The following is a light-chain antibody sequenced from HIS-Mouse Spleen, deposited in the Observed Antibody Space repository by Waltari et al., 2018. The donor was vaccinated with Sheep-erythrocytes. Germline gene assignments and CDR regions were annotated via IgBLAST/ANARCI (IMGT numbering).Light chain of an antibody. CDR3: QQYGSSPLFT. CDR1: QSVSSSY. Sequence: EIVLTQSPGTLSLSPGERATLSCRASQSVSSSYLAWYQQQPGQAPRLLIYGASSRATDIPDRFSGSGSGTDFTLTISRLEPEDFAVYYCQQYGSSPLFTFGPGTKVDIK. CDR2: GAS. V-gene: IGKV3-20*01. J-gene: IGKJ3*01.